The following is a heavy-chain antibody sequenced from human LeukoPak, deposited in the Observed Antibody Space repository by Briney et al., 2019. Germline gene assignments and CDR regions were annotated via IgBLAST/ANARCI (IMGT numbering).Heavy chain of an antibody. D-gene: IGHD4-11*01. V-gene: IGHV1-2*02. CDR1: GYTFTGYY. CDR2: INPNSGGT. J-gene: IGHJ5*02. Sequence: ASVKVSCKASGYTFTGYYMHWVRQAPGQGLEWMGWINPNSGGTNYAQKFQGRVTMTRDTSISTAYMELSRLRSDDTAVYYCARDLYSNLNWFDPWGQGTLVTVSS. CDR3: ARDLYSNLNWFDP.